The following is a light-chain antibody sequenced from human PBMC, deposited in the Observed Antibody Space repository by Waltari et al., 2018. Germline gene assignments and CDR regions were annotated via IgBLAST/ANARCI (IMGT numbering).Light chain of an antibody. CDR3: QMYVRLPVT. J-gene: IGKJ1*01. V-gene: IGKV3-20*01. CDR1: QSVGRA. Sequence: EIVLTQSPGTLALSPGERATLSCRASQSVGRALAWYQQKPGQAPRLLIYDASSRTTGIPDRFRGSGYGTDFSLTISRVEPEDFAVYYCQMYVRLPVTFGQGTKVEVK. CDR2: DAS.